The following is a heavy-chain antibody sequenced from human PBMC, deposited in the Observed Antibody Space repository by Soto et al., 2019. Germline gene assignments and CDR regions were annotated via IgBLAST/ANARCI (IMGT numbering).Heavy chain of an antibody. CDR2: IYYSGSA. CDR1: GGSITSGGHY. J-gene: IGHJ5*02. CDR3: ARGGSSNGDFVWFDL. Sequence: QVQLQESGPGLVKPSQTLSLTCTVSGGSITSGGHYWSWIRQHPEKGLEWIGYIYYSGSAYYNPSLKSRLTISVDTSTNQFSLKLSSVTAADTAVYYCARGGSSNGDFVWFDLWGQGTLVTVSS. V-gene: IGHV4-31*03. D-gene: IGHD4-17*01.